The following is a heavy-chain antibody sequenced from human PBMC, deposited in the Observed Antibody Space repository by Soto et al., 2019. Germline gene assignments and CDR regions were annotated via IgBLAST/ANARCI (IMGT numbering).Heavy chain of an antibody. J-gene: IGHJ4*02. V-gene: IGHV4-38-2*02. CDR1: ASSITSAFY. CDR2: SHHGGGS. Sequence: PSETLSLTCSVSASSITSAFYWGWIRQALGKGLEWIGSSHHGGGSYYNPSLKSRVSISVDAPKNQMSLKVNSVTVADTAVYYCARVLSLGANWDFDSWGQGIQVTVSS. CDR3: ARVLSLGANWDFDS. D-gene: IGHD3-16*01.